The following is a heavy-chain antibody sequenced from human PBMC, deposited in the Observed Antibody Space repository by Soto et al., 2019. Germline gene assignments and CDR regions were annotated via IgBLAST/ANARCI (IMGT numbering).Heavy chain of an antibody. CDR2: ISSSSSYI. J-gene: IGHJ3*02. Sequence: EVQLVESGGGLVKPGGSLRLSCAASGFTFSSYSMNWVRQAPGKGLEWVSSISSSSSYIYYADSVKGRFTISRDNAKNSLYLQMNSLRAEDTAVYDCARIQLGYDAFDIWGQGTMGTVSS. CDR3: ARIQLGYDAFDI. D-gene: IGHD6-6*01. CDR1: GFTFSSYS. V-gene: IGHV3-21*01.